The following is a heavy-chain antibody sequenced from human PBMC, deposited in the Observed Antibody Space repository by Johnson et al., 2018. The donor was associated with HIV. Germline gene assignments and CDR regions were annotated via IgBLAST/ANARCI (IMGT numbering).Heavy chain of an antibody. CDR1: GFTFDDYA. Sequence: VQLVESGGGLVQPGRSLRLSCAASGFTFDDYAMHWVRQAPGKGLEWVSGISWNSGSIGYVDSVKGRFTISRDNSKNTLYLQMNSLRAEDSALYFCASGVDGFDIWGQGTMVTVSS. CDR3: ASGVDGFDI. V-gene: IGHV3-9*01. J-gene: IGHJ3*02. D-gene: IGHD1-26*01. CDR2: ISWNSGSI.